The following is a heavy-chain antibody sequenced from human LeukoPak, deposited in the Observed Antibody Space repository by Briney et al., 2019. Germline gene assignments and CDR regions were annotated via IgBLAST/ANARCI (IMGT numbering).Heavy chain of an antibody. Sequence: GGSLRLSCSGSGFTFSSYAMHWVRQAPGKGLEYVSAITSNGGSTYYADSVKGRFTISRDNSKNTLYLQMSSLKAEDTAVYYCVKKTTSWYYFDYWGQGTLVTVSS. CDR2: ITSNGGST. CDR3: VKKTTSWYYFDY. J-gene: IGHJ4*02. CDR1: GFTFSSYA. D-gene: IGHD2-2*01. V-gene: IGHV3-64D*06.